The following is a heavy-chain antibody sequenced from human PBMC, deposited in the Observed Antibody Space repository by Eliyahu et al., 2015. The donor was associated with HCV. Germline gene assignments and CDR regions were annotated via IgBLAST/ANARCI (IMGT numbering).Heavy chain of an antibody. CDR1: GGTXSSYA. D-gene: IGHD4-23*01. CDR2: IIPILGTA. V-gene: IGHV1-69*01. Sequence: QVQLVQSGAEVKKPGSSVKVSCXASGGTXSSYAISWVRQAPGQGLEWMGGIIPILGTANXAQKXQGRVTITADESTSTAYMELSSLRSEDTAVYYCARGSAEHHGGNSPFDYWGQGTLVTVSS. J-gene: IGHJ4*02. CDR3: ARGSAEHHGGNSPFDY.